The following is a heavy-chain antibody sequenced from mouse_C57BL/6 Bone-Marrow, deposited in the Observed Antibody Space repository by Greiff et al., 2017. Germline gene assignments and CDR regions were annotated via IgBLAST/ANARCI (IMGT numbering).Heavy chain of an antibody. CDR3: ARPRLWGY. D-gene: IGHD1-1*02. CDR1: EYEFPSHD. J-gene: IGHJ2*01. V-gene: IGHV5-2*01. Sequence: EVMLVESGGGLVQPGESLKLSCESNEYEFPSHDMSWVRKTPANRLELVAAINSDGGSSYYPDTLERRFFISRDNTKKTLYLQMSSQRAEDTALYYRARPRLWGYWGQGTTLTVSA. CDR2: INSDGGSS.